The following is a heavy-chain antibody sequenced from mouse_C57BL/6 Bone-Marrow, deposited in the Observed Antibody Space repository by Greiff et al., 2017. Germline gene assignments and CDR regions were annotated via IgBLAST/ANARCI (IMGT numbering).Heavy chain of an antibody. V-gene: IGHV2-9-1*01. D-gene: IGHD2-4*01. CDR1: GFSLTSYA. J-gene: IGHJ4*01. CDR3: ARKTITTSYYAMDY. CDR2: IWTGGGP. Sequence: QVQLKESGPGLVAPSQSLSITCTVSGFSLTSYAISWVRQPPGKGLEWLGVIWTGGGPNYNSPLKSSLSISKDNSKSQVFLKMNSRQTDDTARYDCARKTITTSYYAMDYWGQGTSVTVSS.